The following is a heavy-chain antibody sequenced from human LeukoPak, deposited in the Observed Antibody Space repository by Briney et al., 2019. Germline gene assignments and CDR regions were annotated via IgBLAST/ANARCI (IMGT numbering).Heavy chain of an antibody. CDR1: GFTFSSYG. D-gene: IGHD1-26*01. CDR2: IWYDGSNK. J-gene: IGHJ6*02. V-gene: IGHV3-30*02. Sequence: GGSLRLSCAASGFTFSSYGMHWVRQAPGKGLEWVAVIWYDGSNKYYADSVKGRFTISRDNSKNTLYLQMNSLRAEDTAVYYCAKDYSGSYSRYYYYGMDVWGQGTTVTVSS. CDR3: AKDYSGSYSRYYYYGMDV.